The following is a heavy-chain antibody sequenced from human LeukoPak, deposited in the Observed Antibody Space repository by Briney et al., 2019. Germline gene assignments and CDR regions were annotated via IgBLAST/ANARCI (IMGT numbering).Heavy chain of an antibody. V-gene: IGHV1-24*01. Sequence: ASAKISCKVSGTCTLIELSMRSVRQAPGKGLEWMGGFDPEDGETIYAQKFKGRVTMTEDTSADTAYMDLSRLRSEDTAVYDCATLLGETHFFDYWGQETLVTVSS. D-gene: IGHD1-26*01. CDR3: ATLLGETHFFDY. J-gene: IGHJ4*02. CDR2: FDPEDGET. CDR1: GTCTLIELS.